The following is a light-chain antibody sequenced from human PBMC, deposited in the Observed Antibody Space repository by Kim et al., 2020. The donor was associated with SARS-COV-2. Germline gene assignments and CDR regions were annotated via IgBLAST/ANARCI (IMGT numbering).Light chain of an antibody. J-gene: IGKJ2*01. CDR1: QSVSSN. CDR3: QQYNNWPLYT. Sequence: GCPGERATLSCRASQSVSSNLAWYQQKPGQAPRLLIYGASTRATGIPARFSGSGSGTEFTLTISSLQSEDFAVYYCQQYNNWPLYTCGQGTKLEI. CDR2: GAS. V-gene: IGKV3-15*01.